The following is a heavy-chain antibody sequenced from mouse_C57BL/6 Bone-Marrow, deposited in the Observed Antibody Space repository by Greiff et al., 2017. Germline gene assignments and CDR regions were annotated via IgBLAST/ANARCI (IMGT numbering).Heavy chain of an antibody. J-gene: IGHJ3*01. CDR2: IYPRSGNT. D-gene: IGHD3-1*01. Sequence: VQVVESGAELARPGASVKLSCKASGYTFTSYGISWVKQRTGQGLEWIGEIYPRSGNTYYNEKFKGKATLTADKSSSTAYMELRSLRSEDSAVYFCARGGYVGTFAYWGQGTLVTVSA. V-gene: IGHV1-81*01. CDR1: GYTFTSYG. CDR3: ARGGYVGTFAY.